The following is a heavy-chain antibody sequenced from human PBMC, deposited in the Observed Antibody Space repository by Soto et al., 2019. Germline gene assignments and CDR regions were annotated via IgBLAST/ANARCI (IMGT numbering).Heavy chain of an antibody. CDR2: ISAYNGNT. CDR3: ARDSKGSSWYTHGMDV. J-gene: IGHJ6*02. D-gene: IGHD6-13*01. V-gene: IGHV1-18*01. Sequence: QVQLVQSGAEVKKPGASVKVSCKASGDTFSSYGISWVRQAPGQGLEWMGWISAYNGNTNYAQKLQGRVTMTTDTSASTAYMELRSLRSDDTAVYYCARDSKGSSWYTHGMDVWGQGTTVTVSS. CDR1: GDTFSSYG.